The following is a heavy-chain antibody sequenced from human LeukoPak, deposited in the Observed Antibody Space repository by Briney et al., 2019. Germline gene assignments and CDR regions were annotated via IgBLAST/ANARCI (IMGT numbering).Heavy chain of an antibody. Sequence: SETLSLTCAVYGGSFSGYYWSWIRQPPGKGLEWIGEINHSGTTNYNPSLKSRVTISVDTSKNQFSLKLSSVTAADTAVYYCARRSPITMIVGGYFDYWGQGTLVTVSS. V-gene: IGHV4-34*01. J-gene: IGHJ4*02. D-gene: IGHD3-22*01. CDR1: GGSFSGYY. CDR2: INHSGTT. CDR3: ARRSPITMIVGGYFDY.